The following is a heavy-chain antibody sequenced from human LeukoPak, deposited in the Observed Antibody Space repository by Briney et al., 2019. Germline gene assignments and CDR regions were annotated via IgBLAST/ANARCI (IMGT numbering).Heavy chain of an antibody. CDR2: FDPEDGET. D-gene: IGHD2-2*01. CDR1: GYTFTGYY. V-gene: IGHV1-24*01. CDR3: ATSSDTAVPPFDY. Sequence: ASVKASCKASGYTFTGYYMHWVRQAPGKGLEWMGGFDPEDGETIYAQKFQGRVTMTEDTSTDTAYMELSSLRSEDTAVYYCATSSDTAVPPFDYWGQGTLVTVSS. J-gene: IGHJ4*02.